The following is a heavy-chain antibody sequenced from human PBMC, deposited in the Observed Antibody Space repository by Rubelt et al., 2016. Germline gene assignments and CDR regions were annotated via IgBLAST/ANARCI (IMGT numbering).Heavy chain of an antibody. CDR1: GYTFTSYG. J-gene: IGHJ3*02. CDR3: ARDQLALYALDI. CDR2: ISAYDGNT. D-gene: IGHD1-1*01. Sequence: QVQLVQSGAEVKKPGASVKVSCKASGYTFTSYGISWVRQAPGQGLEWMGWISAYDGNTNYAQKLQGRVTMTTDTATSTAYRELRSLRSDDTAVYFCARDQLALYALDIWGQGTMVTVSS. V-gene: IGHV1-18*01.